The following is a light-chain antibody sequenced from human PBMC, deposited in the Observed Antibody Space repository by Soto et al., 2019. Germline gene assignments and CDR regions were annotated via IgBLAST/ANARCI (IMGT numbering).Light chain of an antibody. CDR3: NSYTSSSTYV. CDR2: DAA. Sequence: QSVLTQPASVSGYPGQSITISCTGTSSDVGGYNYVSWYQHHPGKAPKLMIYDAANRPSGVSNRFSGSKSGNTASLTISGLQAEDEADYYCNSYTSSSTYVFGTGTKVTVL. J-gene: IGLJ1*01. CDR1: SSDVGGYNY. V-gene: IGLV2-14*03.